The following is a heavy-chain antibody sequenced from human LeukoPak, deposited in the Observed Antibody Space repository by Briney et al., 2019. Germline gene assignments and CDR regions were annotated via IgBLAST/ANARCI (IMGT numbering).Heavy chain of an antibody. CDR2: ISDSDDST. V-gene: IGHV3-23*01. J-gene: IGHJ5*02. Sequence: GGSLRLSCAASGFTFSNYGMSWVRQAPGKGLEWVSTISDSDDSTYYADSVKGRFTISRDNSRNTLYLQMNSLRAEDTAVYYCAKGKPAAGVISPFDPWGQGTLVTVSS. CDR3: AKGKPAAGVISPFDP. CDR1: GFTFSNYG. D-gene: IGHD6-13*01.